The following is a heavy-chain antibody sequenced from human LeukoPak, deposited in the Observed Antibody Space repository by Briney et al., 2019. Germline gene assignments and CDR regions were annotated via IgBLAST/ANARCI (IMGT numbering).Heavy chain of an antibody. Sequence: PSETLSLTCTVSGGSISSYYWSWIRQPAGKGLEWIGRIYTSGSTNYNPSLKSRVTMSVDTSKNQFSLKLSSVTAADTAVYYCARTAYYYDSSGYIFDYWGQGTLVTVSS. CDR3: ARTAYYYDSSGYIFDY. CDR2: IYTSGST. J-gene: IGHJ4*02. CDR1: GGSISSYY. D-gene: IGHD3-22*01. V-gene: IGHV4-4*07.